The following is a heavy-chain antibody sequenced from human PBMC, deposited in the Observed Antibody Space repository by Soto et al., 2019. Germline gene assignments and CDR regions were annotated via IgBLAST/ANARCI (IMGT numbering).Heavy chain of an antibody. V-gene: IGHV3-23*01. CDR3: SRNDY. Sequence: EVQLLESGGGLVQPGGSLRLSCAASGFSFGNYAMNWVRQAPGKGLEWVSSISSGGGSTYYTDSVKGRFTISRDNSKSTLFLQMNSLRAVDTAIYYCSRNDYWGQGTLVTVSS. D-gene: IGHD4-4*01. CDR2: ISSGGGST. CDR1: GFSFGNYA. J-gene: IGHJ4*02.